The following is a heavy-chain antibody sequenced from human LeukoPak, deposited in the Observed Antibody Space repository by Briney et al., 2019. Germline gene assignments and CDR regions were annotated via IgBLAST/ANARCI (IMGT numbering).Heavy chain of an antibody. CDR3: AREIFGSGSYPYF. V-gene: IGHV3-33*01. J-gene: IGHJ4*02. CDR1: GFAFNTYA. D-gene: IGHD3-10*01. CDR2: IWHDGSHK. Sequence: GGSLRLSCAASGFAFNTYAMHWVRQAPGQGLEWVALIWHDGSHKFYSNSVRGQFTISRDNSKNTVSLQMNNLRPEDTAVYYCAREIFGSGSYPYFWGQGTLVTVSS.